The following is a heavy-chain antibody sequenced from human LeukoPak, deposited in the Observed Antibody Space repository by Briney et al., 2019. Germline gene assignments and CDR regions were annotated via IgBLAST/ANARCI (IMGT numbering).Heavy chain of an antibody. CDR2: IRYDGSNK. J-gene: IGHJ4*02. CDR3: AKDSSSFWGFGGSYYFDY. V-gene: IGHV3-30*02. Sequence: GGSLRLSCAASGFTFSSYGMHWVRQAPGKGLEWVAFIRYDGSNKYYADSVKGRFTISRDNSKNTLYLQMNSLRAEDTAVYYCAKDSSSFWGFGGSYYFDYWGQGTLVTVSS. CDR1: GFTFSSYG. D-gene: IGHD3-10*01.